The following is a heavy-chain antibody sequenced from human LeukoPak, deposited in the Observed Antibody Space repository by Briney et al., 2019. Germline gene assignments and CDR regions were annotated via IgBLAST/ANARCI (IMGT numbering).Heavy chain of an antibody. CDR2: ISASGGST. Sequence: GGSLRLSCAASGFTFSSSAMSWVRQVPGKGLEWVSGISASGGSTYYADSVRGRFTISRDNSKNTLYVQMNSLRDEDTAVYYCARMVTRHYYYGMDVWGQGTTVTVSS. J-gene: IGHJ6*02. CDR1: GFTFSSSA. CDR3: ARMVTRHYYYGMDV. D-gene: IGHD5-18*01. V-gene: IGHV3-23*01.